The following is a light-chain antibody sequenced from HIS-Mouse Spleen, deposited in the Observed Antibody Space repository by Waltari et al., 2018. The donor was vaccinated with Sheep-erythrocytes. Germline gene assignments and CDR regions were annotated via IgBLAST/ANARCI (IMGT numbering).Light chain of an antibody. J-gene: IGLJ3*02. Sequence: SYELTQPPSVSVSPGQTARITCTGDALPKTYAYGYQQKSGQAPVLVIYEDSKLPSGIPERFSGSSSGTMATLTISGAQVEDDADYYCYSTDSSGNHWVFGGGTKLTVL. CDR3: YSTDSSGNHWV. CDR2: EDS. V-gene: IGLV3-10*01. CDR1: ALPKTY.